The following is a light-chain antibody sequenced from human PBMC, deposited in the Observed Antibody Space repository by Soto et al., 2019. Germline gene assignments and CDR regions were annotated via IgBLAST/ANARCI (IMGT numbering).Light chain of an antibody. CDR3: QQYAKSPYT. Sequence: DIVLTQSTGTVSLSPGETATLSCRASQSLANNYLAWYQQRPGQAPKLLIYGASARATGIPDRFSGSGSGTDFTLTISRLEPEDFAVYYCQQYAKSPYTFGQGTKLDIK. CDR2: GAS. V-gene: IGKV3-20*01. CDR1: QSLANNY. J-gene: IGKJ2*01.